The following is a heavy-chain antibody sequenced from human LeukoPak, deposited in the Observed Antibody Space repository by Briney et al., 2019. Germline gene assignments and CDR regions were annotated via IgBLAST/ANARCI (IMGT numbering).Heavy chain of an antibody. J-gene: IGHJ6*02. V-gene: IGHV3-73*01. Sequence: GGSLRLSCAASGFTLSGSVMHWVRQASGKGLEWVGRIGRKTNSYATAYDASVKGRFTISRDDSKNTAYLQMNGLKTEDTAVYYCTALDVWGQGTTVTVSS. CDR3: TALDV. CDR1: GFTLSGSV. CDR2: IGRKTNSYAT.